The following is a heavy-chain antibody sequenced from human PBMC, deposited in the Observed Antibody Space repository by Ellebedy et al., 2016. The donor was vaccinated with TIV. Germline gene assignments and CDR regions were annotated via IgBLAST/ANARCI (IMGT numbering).Heavy chain of an antibody. Sequence: PSETLSLTCIVSGGSVSSGGYFWSWIRQSPGTGLEWIGYIYHTGNTNYSPSLKSRVTISMDTSKNHFSLKLASVTAADTAVYYCARESYDILTGYSSGMDVWGQGTTVTVSS. D-gene: IGHD3-9*01. V-gene: IGHV4-61*03. CDR3: ARESYDILTGYSSGMDV. CDR1: GGSVSSGGYF. CDR2: IYHTGNT. J-gene: IGHJ6*01.